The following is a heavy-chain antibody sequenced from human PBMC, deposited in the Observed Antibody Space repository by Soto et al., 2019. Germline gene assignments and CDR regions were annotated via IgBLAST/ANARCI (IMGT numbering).Heavy chain of an antibody. Sequence: EVQLVESGGGLVQPGGSLGLTCAASGFTSSDHYVDWVRQAPGKGLEWVVRSRNKANSYSTEYAASVKGRFIVSRDDSKNSVYLQTNSLKTEYTVVYYCAIWNGGLYRMDVWGQGTTVTVSS. CDR1: GFTSSDHY. CDR3: AIWNGGLYRMDV. D-gene: IGHD3-16*01. V-gene: IGHV3-72*01. CDR2: SRNKANSYST. J-gene: IGHJ6*02.